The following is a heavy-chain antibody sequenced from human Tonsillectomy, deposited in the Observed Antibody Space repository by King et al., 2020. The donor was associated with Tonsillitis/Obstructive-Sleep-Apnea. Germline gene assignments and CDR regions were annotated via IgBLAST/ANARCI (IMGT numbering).Heavy chain of an antibody. Sequence: ITLQESGPTLVKPTQTLTLTCTFSGFSLSTSGVGVGWIRQPPGKALEWLALIYWDDDKRYSPSLKSRLTITKDTSKNQVVLTMTNMDPVDTATYYCALGDVVPAAFNWFDPWGQGTLVTVSS. CDR3: ALGDVVPAAFNWFDP. J-gene: IGHJ5*02. D-gene: IGHD2-2*01. V-gene: IGHV2-5*02. CDR2: IYWDDDK. CDR1: GFSLSTSGVG.